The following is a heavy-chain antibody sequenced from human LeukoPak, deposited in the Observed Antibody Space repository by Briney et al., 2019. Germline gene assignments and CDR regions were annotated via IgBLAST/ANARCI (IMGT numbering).Heavy chain of an antibody. CDR3: ARDYATAARSLDY. CDR1: GVSMNYYF. V-gene: IGHV4-4*07. Sequence: SETLSLTCTVSGVSMNYYFWNWIRQPAGEGLQWIGRIHSSGTTNYNPSLKSRVTMSIDMSKNQFSLRLTSVTAADTAVYYCARDYATAARSLDYWGQGTLVTVSS. D-gene: IGHD6-6*01. J-gene: IGHJ4*02. CDR2: IHSSGTT.